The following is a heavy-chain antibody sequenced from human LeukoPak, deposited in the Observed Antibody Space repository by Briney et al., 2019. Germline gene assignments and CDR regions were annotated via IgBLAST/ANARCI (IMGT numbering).Heavy chain of an antibody. CDR3: AKDRVSMIVVVAFDI. J-gene: IGHJ3*02. CDR1: GFTFSNYA. Sequence: PGGSLRLSCAASGFTFSNYAMSWVRQAPGKGLERVSAISGSGLRTYYADSVKGRFTISRDISKNTLYLQMDSLRAEDTAVYYCAKDRVSMIVVVAFDIWGQGTMVTVSS. D-gene: IGHD3-22*01. V-gene: IGHV3-23*01. CDR2: ISGSGLRT.